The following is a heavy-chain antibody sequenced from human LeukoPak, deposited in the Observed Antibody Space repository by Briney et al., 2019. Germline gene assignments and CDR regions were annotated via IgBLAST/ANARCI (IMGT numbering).Heavy chain of an antibody. D-gene: IGHD3-3*01. J-gene: IGHJ6*03. Sequence: GGSLRLSCAASGFTFDDYAMHWVRQAPGKGLEWVSGIGLNSGSIGYADSVKGLFTISRDNAKISVYLQMNSLRAEDMALYCCAKDGLRFLEWLFGYMDVWGKGTTVTVSS. V-gene: IGHV3-9*03. CDR2: IGLNSGSI. CDR3: AKDGLRFLEWLFGYMDV. CDR1: GFTFDDYA.